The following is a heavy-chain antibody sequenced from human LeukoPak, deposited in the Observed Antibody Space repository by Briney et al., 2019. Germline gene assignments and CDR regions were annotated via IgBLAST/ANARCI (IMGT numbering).Heavy chain of an antibody. D-gene: IGHD6-19*01. J-gene: IGHJ4*02. V-gene: IGHV4-59*01. CDR2: IYYSGST. Sequence: PSETLSLTCTVSGGSISSYYWSWIRQPPGKGLEWIGYIYYSGSTNYNPSLKSRVTISVDTSKNQSSLKVSSVTAADTAVYYCARASGSGWPPPGFDYWGQGTLVTVSS. CDR3: ARASGSGWPPPGFDY. CDR1: GGSISSYY.